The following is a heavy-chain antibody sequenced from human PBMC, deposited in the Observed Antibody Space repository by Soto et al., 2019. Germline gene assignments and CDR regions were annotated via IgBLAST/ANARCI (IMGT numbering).Heavy chain of an antibody. J-gene: IGHJ6*02. CDR3: ARGAAAGADYGMDV. Sequence: ETLSLTCTVSGGSIYNYYWSWIRQPAGKGLEWIGRIYPSGGTNFNPSLKSRVTMSVDTSNKKFSLKLSSVTAADTAVYRCARGAAAGADYGMDVWGQGTTVTVSS. D-gene: IGHD6-13*01. CDR1: GGSIYNYY. CDR2: IYPSGGT. V-gene: IGHV4-4*07.